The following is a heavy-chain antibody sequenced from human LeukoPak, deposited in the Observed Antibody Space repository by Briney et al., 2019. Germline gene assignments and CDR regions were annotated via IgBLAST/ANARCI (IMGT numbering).Heavy chain of an antibody. D-gene: IGHD4-17*01. CDR1: GYIFTHYY. CDR3: SRDSGDGDYVDMDV. Sequence: GASVKVSCKASGYIFTHYYIHWVRQAPGQGLEWMGWINPNSGGTNYAQKFQGRVTMTRDTSISTAYMDLSRLRSDDAAVYYCSRDSGDGDYVDMDVWGEGTTVTISS. V-gene: IGHV1-2*02. J-gene: IGHJ6*03. CDR2: INPNSGGT.